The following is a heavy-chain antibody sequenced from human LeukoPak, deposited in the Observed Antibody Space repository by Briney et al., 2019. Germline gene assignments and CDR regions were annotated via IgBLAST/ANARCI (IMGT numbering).Heavy chain of an antibody. Sequence: GGSLRLSCAASGFTFSSYAMHWVRQAPGKGLEWVAVISYDGSNKYYADSVKGRFTISRDNSKNTLYLQMNSLRAEDTAVYYCARVSGSYDVFDIWGQGAMVTVSS. J-gene: IGHJ3*02. CDR2: ISYDGSNK. CDR1: GFTFSSYA. V-gene: IGHV3-30*04. CDR3: ARVSGSYDVFDI. D-gene: IGHD3-10*01.